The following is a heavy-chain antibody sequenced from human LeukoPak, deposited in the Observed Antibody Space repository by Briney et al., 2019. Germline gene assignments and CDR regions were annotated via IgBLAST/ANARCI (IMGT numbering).Heavy chain of an antibody. Sequence: PSETLSLTCTVSGGSISSYYWSWIRQPPGKGLEWIGYIYYSGSTNYNPSLKSRVTISVDTSKNQFSLKLSSVTAADTAVYYCARASGWTEYFQHWGQGTLVTVSS. J-gene: IGHJ1*01. CDR1: GGSISSYY. D-gene: IGHD6-19*01. CDR3: ARASGWTEYFQH. V-gene: IGHV4-59*01. CDR2: IYYSGST.